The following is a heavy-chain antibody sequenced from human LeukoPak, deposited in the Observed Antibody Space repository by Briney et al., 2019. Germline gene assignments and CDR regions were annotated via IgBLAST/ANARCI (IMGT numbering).Heavy chain of an antibody. Sequence: PGGSLRLSCAASGFTFSSYSMNWVRQAPGKGLEWVSSISSSSSYIYYADSVKGRFTISRDNAKNSLYLQMNSLRAEDTAVYYCARGGSGSYWGGAFDYWGQGALVTVSS. J-gene: IGHJ4*02. CDR1: GFTFSSYS. CDR2: ISSSSSYI. V-gene: IGHV3-21*01. D-gene: IGHD1-26*01. CDR3: ARGGSGSYWGGAFDY.